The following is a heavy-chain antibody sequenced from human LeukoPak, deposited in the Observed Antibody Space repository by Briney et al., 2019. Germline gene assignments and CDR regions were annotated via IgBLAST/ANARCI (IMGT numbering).Heavy chain of an antibody. CDR1: GFTFSSYA. Sequence: GGSLRLSCAASGFTFSSYAMHWVRQAPGKGLEYVSAISSNGGSTYYANSVKGRFTISRDNSKNTLYLQMGSLRAEDMAVYYCARVGVYCSGGSCYRAPRYYYYYYMDVWGKGTTVTVSS. V-gene: IGHV3-64*01. J-gene: IGHJ6*03. CDR3: ARVGVYCSGGSCYRAPRYYYYYYMDV. D-gene: IGHD2-15*01. CDR2: ISSNGGST.